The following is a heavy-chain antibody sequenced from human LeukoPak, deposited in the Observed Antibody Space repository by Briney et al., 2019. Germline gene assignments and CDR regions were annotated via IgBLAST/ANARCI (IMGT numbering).Heavy chain of an antibody. V-gene: IGHV1-2*02. J-gene: IGHJ4*02. CDR3: AREKYESELPDH. CDR1: GYTFSDYY. CDR2: INPKSGAT. D-gene: IGHD5-24*01. Sequence: ASVKVSCKASGYTFSDYYMHWVRQAPGQGLEWMGWINPKSGATNSAQKFQGRVTMTRDASISTVYMELSRLTSDDTAVYYCAREKYESELPDHWGQGTLVTVSS.